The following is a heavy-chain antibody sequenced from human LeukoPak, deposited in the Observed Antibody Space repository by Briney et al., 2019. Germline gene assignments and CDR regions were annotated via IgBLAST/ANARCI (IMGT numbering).Heavy chain of an antibody. J-gene: IGHJ5*02. D-gene: IGHD3-10*01. Sequence: SETPSLTCTVSGGSISSSSYYWGWIRQPPGKGLEWIGSIYYSGSTYYNPSLKSRVTISVDTSKNQFSLKLSSVTAADTAVYYCARQGLLWFGELNNWFDPWGQGTLVTVSS. CDR1: GGSISSSSYY. V-gene: IGHV4-39*01. CDR2: IYYSGST. CDR3: ARQGLLWFGELNNWFDP.